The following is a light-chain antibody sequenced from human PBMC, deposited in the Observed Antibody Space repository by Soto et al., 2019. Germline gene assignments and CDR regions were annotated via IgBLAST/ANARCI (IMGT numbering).Light chain of an antibody. Sequence: DIQMTQSPSSVSASVGDRVTITCRASQDILSWLAWYQQKPGEAPRRLIYASSNVQSGVTSRFSGSGSGTDFTLTISSLQPEDFATYYCQQANSFPITFGPGTRLDIK. CDR3: QQANSFPIT. CDR1: QDILSW. J-gene: IGKJ3*01. CDR2: ASS. V-gene: IGKV1-12*01.